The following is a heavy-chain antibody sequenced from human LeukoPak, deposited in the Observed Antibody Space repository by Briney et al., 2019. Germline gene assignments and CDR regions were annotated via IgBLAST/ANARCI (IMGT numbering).Heavy chain of an antibody. CDR2: ISYDGSNK. CDR3: ARGEGYCGGDCYYGMDV. J-gene: IGHJ6*02. Sequence: GRSLRLSCAASGFTFSSYAVHWVRQAPGKGLEWVAVISYDGSNKYYADSVKGRFTISRDNSKNTLYLQMNSLRAEDTAVYYCARGEGYCGGDCYYGMDVWGQGTTVTASS. V-gene: IGHV3-30-3*01. CDR1: GFTFSSYA. D-gene: IGHD2-21*01.